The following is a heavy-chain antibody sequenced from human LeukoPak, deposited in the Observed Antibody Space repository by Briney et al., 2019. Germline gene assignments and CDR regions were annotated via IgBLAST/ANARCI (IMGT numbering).Heavy chain of an antibody. CDR1: GFTFSTYA. CDR3: ARSRGPNTFGGVHDY. Sequence: GGSLRLSCAASGFTFSTYAMSWVRQAPGKGLEWVSGISGSGGSTYYADSVKGRYTISRDNSKNTLYLQMNSLRAEDTAVYYCARSRGPNTFGGVHDYWGQGTLVTVSS. V-gene: IGHV3-23*01. D-gene: IGHD3-16*01. J-gene: IGHJ4*02. CDR2: ISGSGGST.